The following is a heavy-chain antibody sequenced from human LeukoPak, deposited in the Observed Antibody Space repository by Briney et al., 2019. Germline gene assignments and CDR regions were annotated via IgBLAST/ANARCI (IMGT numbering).Heavy chain of an antibody. D-gene: IGHD6-13*01. CDR3: ATTRIIAAAGASEY. Sequence: GASVKVSCKASGYTFTDYYMHWVQQAPGKGLEWMGRVDPEDGETIYAEKFQGRVTITADTSTDTAYMELSSLRSEDTAVYYCATTRIIAAAGASEYWGQGTLVTVSS. CDR1: GYTFTDYY. CDR2: VDPEDGET. V-gene: IGHV1-69-2*01. J-gene: IGHJ4*02.